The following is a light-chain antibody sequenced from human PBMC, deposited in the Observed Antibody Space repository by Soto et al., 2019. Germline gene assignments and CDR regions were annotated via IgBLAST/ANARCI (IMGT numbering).Light chain of an antibody. Sequence: SYELTQPPSVSVAPGQTARITWGGNNIGSKSVHWYQQRPGQAPVLVVHDDSDRPSGIPERFSGSNSANTATLTITRVEAVDEADYYCQVWDTSSDHVVFGGGTKLTVL. V-gene: IGLV3-21*02. CDR2: DDS. J-gene: IGLJ2*01. CDR3: QVWDTSSDHVV. CDR1: NIGSKS.